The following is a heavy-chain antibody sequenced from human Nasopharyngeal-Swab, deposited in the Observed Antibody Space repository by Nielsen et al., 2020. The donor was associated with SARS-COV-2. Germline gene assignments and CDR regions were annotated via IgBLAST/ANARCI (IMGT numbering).Heavy chain of an antibody. CDR1: GGSVSSGSYY. Sequence: SETLSLTCTVSGGSVSSGSYYWSWIRQPPGKGLEWIGYIYYSTDYNPSLKSRVTISVDTSKNQFSLTLTYVTAADTAVYYCARLSYYSGMDVWCQGTTVTVS. CDR2: IYYST. J-gene: IGHJ6*02. CDR3: ARLSYYSGMDV. V-gene: IGHV4-61*01.